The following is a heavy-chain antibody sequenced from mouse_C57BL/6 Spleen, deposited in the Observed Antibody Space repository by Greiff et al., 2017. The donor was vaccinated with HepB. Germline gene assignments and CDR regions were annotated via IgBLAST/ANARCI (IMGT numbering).Heavy chain of an antibody. V-gene: IGHV1-81*01. CDR1: GYTFTSYG. CDR2: IYPRSGNT. Sequence: VQLQQSGAELARPGASVKLSCKASGYTFTSYGISWVKQRTGQGLEWIGEIYPRSGNTYYNEKFKGKATLTADKSSSTAYMELRSLTSEDSAVYFCADGYYSNSLFAYWGQGTLVTVSA. CDR3: ADGYYSNSLFAY. D-gene: IGHD2-5*01. J-gene: IGHJ3*01.